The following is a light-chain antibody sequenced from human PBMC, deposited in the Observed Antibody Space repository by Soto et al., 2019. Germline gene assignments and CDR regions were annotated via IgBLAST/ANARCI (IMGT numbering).Light chain of an antibody. CDR2: GAS. CDR1: QDIRSS. V-gene: IGKV3-20*01. J-gene: IGKJ1*01. Sequence: ASQDIRSSLAWYQQKPGQAPRLLIYGASIRATGVPATFSGSGSGTEFTLTISRLEPEDFAVYYCQQYGSSPWTFGQGTKVDI. CDR3: QQYGSSPWT.